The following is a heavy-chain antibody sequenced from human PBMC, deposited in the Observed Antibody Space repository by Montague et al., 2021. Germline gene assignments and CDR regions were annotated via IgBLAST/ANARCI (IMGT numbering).Heavy chain of an antibody. V-gene: IGHV4-34*01. CDR1: GGSLSGYI. J-gene: IGHJ4*02. CDR2: ISHTGST. Sequence: SETLSLTCAVYGGSLSGYIWNWIRQPPGRDLEWIGQISHTGSTSYDPSLKSRVTMSVDTSENHVSLRLSSVTAADTAVYYCTGDEVAVTGIDYWGQGALVTVSS. D-gene: IGHD6-19*01. CDR3: TGDEVAVTGIDY.